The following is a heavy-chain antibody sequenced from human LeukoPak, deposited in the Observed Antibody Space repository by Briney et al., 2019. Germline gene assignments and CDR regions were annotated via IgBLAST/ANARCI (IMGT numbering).Heavy chain of an antibody. Sequence: ETLSLTCTVSGGSISNYYWSWVRQAPGKGLECVATIGLDGAQKDFVDSVKGRFTLSRDNAKNSLFLEMNRLRVEDTAVYYCARWRGLQSEFDCWGQGTLVTVSS. CDR2: IGLDGAQK. V-gene: IGHV3-7*01. CDR3: ARWRGLQSEFDC. J-gene: IGHJ4*02. D-gene: IGHD5-24*01. CDR1: GGSISNYY.